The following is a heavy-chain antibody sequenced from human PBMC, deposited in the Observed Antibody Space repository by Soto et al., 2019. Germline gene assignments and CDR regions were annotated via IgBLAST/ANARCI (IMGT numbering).Heavy chain of an antibody. CDR3: AEVASFRGMDV. V-gene: IGHV6-1*01. J-gene: IGHJ6*02. CDR1: GNSVSSNSAA. Sequence: SQTLSLTCVISGNSVSSNSAAWIWIRQSPSRGLEWLGRTYYRSKWYNDYAVSVKSRITINPDTSKNQFSLHLDSVMPADTAVYYCAEVASFRGMDVWGQGTPVTVSS. D-gene: IGHD2-21*01. CDR2: TYYRSKWYN.